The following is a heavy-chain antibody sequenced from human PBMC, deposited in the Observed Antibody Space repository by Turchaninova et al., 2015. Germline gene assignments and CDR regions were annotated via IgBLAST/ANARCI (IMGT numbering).Heavy chain of an antibody. J-gene: IGHJ5*02. CDR3: SGYGGCGPQEWFFKT. CDR2: LGRRGGS. CDR1: GFTFSNFA. Sequence: EEQLVESGGGLVHPGGSLRVSCDAYGFTFSNFAMSWVRQATGWGLEWGAGLGRRGGSQLGDAVTCGFATLCTLVCTRRFLQLNNRRADDQAVYYWSGYGGCGPQEWFFKTWGGGTLVTVSS. V-gene: IGHV3-23*04. D-gene: IGHD3-3*01.